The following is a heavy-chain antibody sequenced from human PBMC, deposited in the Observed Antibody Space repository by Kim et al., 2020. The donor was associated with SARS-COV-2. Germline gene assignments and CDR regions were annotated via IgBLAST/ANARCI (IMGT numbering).Heavy chain of an antibody. Sequence: GGSLRLSCAASGFTFSSYGMHWVRQAPGKGLEWVAVIWYDGSNKYYADSVKGRFTISRDNSKNTLYLQMNSLRAEDTAVYYCAKDEGDILTGYYIGGMDVWGQGTTVTVSS. V-gene: IGHV3-33*06. CDR3: AKDEGDILTGYYIGGMDV. J-gene: IGHJ6*02. D-gene: IGHD3-9*01. CDR2: IWYDGSNK. CDR1: GFTFSSYG.